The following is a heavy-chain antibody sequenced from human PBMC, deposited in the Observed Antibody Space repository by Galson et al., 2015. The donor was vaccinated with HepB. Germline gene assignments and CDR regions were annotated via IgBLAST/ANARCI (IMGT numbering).Heavy chain of an antibody. V-gene: IGHV3-64D*06. D-gene: IGHD3-9*01. CDR2: ISHNGGAT. CDR3: VKEAILTGYSVGSFHF. CDR1: GFRFHYYA. J-gene: IGHJ3*01. Sequence: SLRLSCAGSGFRFHYYALHWVRQAPGKGLEFVSGISHNGGATKFADSVRDRFTISRDNSKNTMYLQMNSLRTEDTAVYYCVKEAILTGYSVGSFHFWGRGTMV.